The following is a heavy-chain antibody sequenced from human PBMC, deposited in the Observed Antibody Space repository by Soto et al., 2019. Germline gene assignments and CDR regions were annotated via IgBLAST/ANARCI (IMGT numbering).Heavy chain of an antibody. J-gene: IGHJ4*02. V-gene: IGHV4-34*01. D-gene: IGHD2-21*02. CDR2: THHSGST. Sequence: QAQLQQWGTGLLKPSETLSLTCAVYGGSLSGNYWGWIRQPPGKGLEWIGETHHSGSTAYNPSLKSRVTISVDTSRNQFSLKLNSVTAADTAVYYCVRTTAAIHLNYWSQGTLVTVSS. CDR3: VRTTAAIHLNY. CDR1: GGSLSGNY.